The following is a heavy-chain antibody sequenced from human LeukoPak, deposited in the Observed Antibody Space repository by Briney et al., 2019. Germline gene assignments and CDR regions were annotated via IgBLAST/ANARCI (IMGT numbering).Heavy chain of an antibody. V-gene: IGHV4-61*01. CDR2: IYYSGST. CDR1: GDSVSSGSSY. Sequence: SETLSLTCTVSGDSVSSGSSYWSWIRQPPGKGLEWIGYIYYSGSTNYNPSLKSRVTISVDTSKNQFSLKLSSVTAADTAVYYCARRRGRASFDYWGQGTLVTVSS. J-gene: IGHJ4*02. CDR3: ARRRGRASFDY.